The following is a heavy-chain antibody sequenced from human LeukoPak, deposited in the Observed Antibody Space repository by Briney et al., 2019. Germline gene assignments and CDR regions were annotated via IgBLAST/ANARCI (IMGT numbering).Heavy chain of an antibody. J-gene: IGHJ4*02. CDR1: GFNFSSYW. Sequence: GGSLRLSCAGSGFNFSSYWMQWVRQDPGKGLVWVSRINSDGTSSYYAHSVKGRFTISRENAKNTLYLQMKSLRAEGTAVYYCVRQQSSDSFWGRGTLVIVSS. CDR3: VRQQSSDSF. CDR2: INSDGTSS. V-gene: IGHV3-74*01. D-gene: IGHD6-25*01.